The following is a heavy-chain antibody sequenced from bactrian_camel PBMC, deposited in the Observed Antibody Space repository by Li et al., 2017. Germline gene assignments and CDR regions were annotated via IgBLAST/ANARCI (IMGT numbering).Heavy chain of an antibody. CDR3: AADPRLSRLSCGRSWVQGPRSVNYY. J-gene: IGHJ4*01. Sequence: QVQLVESGGGSVQAGGSLRLSCAASGYTASSICMGWFRQAPGKEREAVATVYIAFRPDEQRTYYADSVEGRFTISPGNATNTVSLQMNSLKPEDTATYYCAADPRLSRLSCGRSWVQGPRSVNYYRGQGTQVTVS. V-gene: IGHV3S1*01. CDR1: GYTASSIC. CDR2: FRPDEQRT. D-gene: IGHD6*01.